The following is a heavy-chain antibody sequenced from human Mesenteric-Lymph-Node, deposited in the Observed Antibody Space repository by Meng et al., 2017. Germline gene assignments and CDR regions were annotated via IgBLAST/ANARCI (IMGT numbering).Heavy chain of an antibody. CDR1: GFTFSSYA. CDR3: ARGAAGSCPVYCYYGMDV. V-gene: IGHV3-23*01. J-gene: IGHJ6*02. D-gene: IGHD2-2*01. Sequence: GESLKISCAASGFTFSSYAMSWVRQAPGKGLEWVSAISGSGGSTYYADSVKGRFTISRDNSKNTLYLQMNSLRAEDTAVYYCARGAAGSCPVYCYYGMDVWGQGTTVTVSS. CDR2: ISGSGGST.